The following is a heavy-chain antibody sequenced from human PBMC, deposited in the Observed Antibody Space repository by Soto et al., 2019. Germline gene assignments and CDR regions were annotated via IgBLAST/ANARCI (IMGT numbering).Heavy chain of an antibody. Sequence: PGGSLRLSCAASGFTFSSYSMNWVRQAPGKGLEWVSSISSSSSYIYYADSVKGRFTISRDNAKNSLYLQMNSLRAEDAAVYYCARLSTVTNNWFDPWGQGTLVTVS. J-gene: IGHJ5*02. V-gene: IGHV3-21*04. CDR3: ARLSTVTNNWFDP. D-gene: IGHD4-17*01. CDR2: ISSSSSYI. CDR1: GFTFSSYS.